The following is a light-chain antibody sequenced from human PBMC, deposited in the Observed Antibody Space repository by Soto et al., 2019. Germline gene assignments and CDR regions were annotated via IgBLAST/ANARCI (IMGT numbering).Light chain of an antibody. V-gene: IGKV3-20*01. CDR2: GAS. J-gene: IGKJ4*02. CDR3: QQYATSPALT. Sequence: EIVLTQSPGTLSLSPGERATLSCRASQSLSGTYLAWYQQKPGQAPRLLIYGASSRATGIPDRFSGSGSGTDFTLTISRLEPEDFALYFCQQYATSPALTFGGGTKVDIK. CDR1: QSLSGTY.